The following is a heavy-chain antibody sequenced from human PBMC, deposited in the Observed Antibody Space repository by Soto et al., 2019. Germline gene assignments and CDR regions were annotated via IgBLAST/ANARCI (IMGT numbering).Heavy chain of an antibody. V-gene: IGHV3-21*01. J-gene: IGHJ3*02. CDR3: ASYYGRFSAFDI. D-gene: IGHD4-17*01. CDR1: GFTFSSYS. CDR2: ISSSSSYI. Sequence: GGSLRLSCAASGFTFSSYSMNWVRQAPGKGLEWVSSISSSSSYIYYADSVKGRFTISRDNAKNSLYLQMNSLRAEDTAVYYCASYYGRFSAFDIWGQGTMVTVSS.